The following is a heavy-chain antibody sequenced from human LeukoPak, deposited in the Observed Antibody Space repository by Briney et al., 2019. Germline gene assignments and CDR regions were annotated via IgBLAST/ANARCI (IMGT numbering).Heavy chain of an antibody. CDR1: GFTFSSYA. V-gene: IGHV3-23*01. CDR2: ISGSGGST. J-gene: IGHJ4*02. Sequence: PGGSLRLSCAASGFTFSSYAMSWVRQAPGKGLEWVSAISGSGGSTYYADSVKGRFTISRDNSKNTLYLQMNSLRAEDTAVYYWAKDLGRLGAVAGPFGNWGQGTRVTVSS. CDR3: AKDLGRLGAVAGPFGN. D-gene: IGHD6-19*01.